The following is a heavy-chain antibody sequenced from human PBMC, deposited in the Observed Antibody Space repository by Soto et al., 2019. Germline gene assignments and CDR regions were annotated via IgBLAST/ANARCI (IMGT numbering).Heavy chain of an antibody. D-gene: IGHD6-13*01. Sequence: VQLVESGTEVKKPGSSVKVSCKASGGTFSSYAISWVRQAPGQGLEWMGGIIPIFGTANYAQKFQGRVTITADESTSTAYMELSSLRSEDTAVYYCARVEAAAGTGYYYYGMDVWGQGTTVTVSS. CDR1: GGTFSSYA. CDR2: IIPIFGTA. J-gene: IGHJ6*02. V-gene: IGHV1-69*01. CDR3: ARVEAAAGTGYYYYGMDV.